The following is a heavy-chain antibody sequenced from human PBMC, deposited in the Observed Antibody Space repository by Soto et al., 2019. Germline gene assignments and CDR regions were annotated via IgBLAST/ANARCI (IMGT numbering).Heavy chain of an antibody. CDR3: ARAIRVSASSGYDN. J-gene: IGHJ4*02. CDR2: IYYSGST. V-gene: IGHV4-31*03. D-gene: IGHD3-22*01. Sequence: QVQLQESGPGLVKPSQTLSLTCTVSGGSISSAGYYWSWIRQHPGKGLEWIGNIYYSGSTYYNPSLKSRVTISVYTSKNHFSLKLSSVTAADTAIYYCARAIRVSASSGYDNWGQGTLVTVSA. CDR1: GGSISSAGYY.